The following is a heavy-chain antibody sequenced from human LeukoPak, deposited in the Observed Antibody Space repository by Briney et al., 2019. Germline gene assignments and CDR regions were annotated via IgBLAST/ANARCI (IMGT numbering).Heavy chain of an antibody. CDR1: GFTFSSYS. CDR2: ISSSSSYI. CDR3: ARDRSQGSDSSGYYPDALNI. Sequence: PGGSLRLSCAASGFTFSSYSMNWVRQAPGKGLEWVSSISSSSSYIYYADSVKGRFTISRDNAKNSLYLQMNSLRAEDTAVYYCARDRSQGSDSSGYYPDALNIWGQGTMVTVSS. D-gene: IGHD3-22*01. V-gene: IGHV3-21*01. J-gene: IGHJ3*02.